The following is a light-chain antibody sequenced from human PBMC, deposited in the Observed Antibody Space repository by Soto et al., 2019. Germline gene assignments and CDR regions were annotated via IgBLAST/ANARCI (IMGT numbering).Light chain of an antibody. Sequence: QSVLTHPASLSGSPGQSITISCTGTSGDVGGYNYVSWYQQHPGKAPKLMIYEVSNRPSGVSNRFSGSKSGNTASLTISGLQAEDEADYYCSSYTSSSTLYVFGTGTKVTVL. CDR3: SSYTSSSTLYV. CDR2: EVS. J-gene: IGLJ1*01. V-gene: IGLV2-14*01. CDR1: SGDVGGYNY.